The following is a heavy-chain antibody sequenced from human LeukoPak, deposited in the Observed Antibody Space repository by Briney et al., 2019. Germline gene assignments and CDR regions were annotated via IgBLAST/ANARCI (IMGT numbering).Heavy chain of an antibody. CDR2: ISGSGGST. CDR1: GFTFSSYA. J-gene: IGHJ4*02. Sequence: GGSLRLSCAASGFTFSSYAMSWVRRAPGKGLEWVSAISGSGGSTYYADSVKGRFTISRDNSKNSLYLQMNSLRAEDTAVYYCARSGDYGDYFDYWGQGTLVTVSS. V-gene: IGHV3-23*01. CDR3: ARSGDYGDYFDY. D-gene: IGHD4-17*01.